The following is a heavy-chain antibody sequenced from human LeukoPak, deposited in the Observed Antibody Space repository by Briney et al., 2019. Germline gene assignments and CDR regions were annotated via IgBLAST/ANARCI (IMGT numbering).Heavy chain of an antibody. CDR2: ISSSGGTK. CDR1: GFTFSSYA. J-gene: IGHJ4*02. Sequence: GGSLRLSCAASGFTFSSYAVHWVRQAPGKGLEWVSAISSSGGTKYYAASVKGRFTISRDNSKNMLYLQMNSLRAEDPAVYSFAKDRNSWPRNFDSWGQGTLVTVSA. V-gene: IGHV3-23*01. D-gene: IGHD2/OR15-2a*01. CDR3: AKDRNSWPRNFDS.